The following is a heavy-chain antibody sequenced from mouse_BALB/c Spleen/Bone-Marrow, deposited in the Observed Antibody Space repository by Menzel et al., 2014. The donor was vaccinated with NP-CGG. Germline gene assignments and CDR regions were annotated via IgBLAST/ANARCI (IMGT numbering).Heavy chain of an antibody. CDR2: INNNGGDT. J-gene: IGHJ3*01. V-gene: IGHV5-6-3*01. D-gene: IGHD2-4*01. Sequence: EVQRVESGGGLVQPGGSLKLSCAASGFTFXSYGMSWVRQTPDKRLEMIATINNNGGDTYYPDSVKGRFTISRDNARNTLYLQMSSLKSEDTAMYYCARGYDYPSWFAYWGQGTLVTVSP. CDR1: GFTFXSYG. CDR3: ARGYDYPSWFAY.